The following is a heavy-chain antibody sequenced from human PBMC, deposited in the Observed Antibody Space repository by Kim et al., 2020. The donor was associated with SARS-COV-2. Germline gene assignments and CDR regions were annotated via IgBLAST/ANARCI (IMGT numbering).Heavy chain of an antibody. CDR2: INPSGADT. D-gene: IGHD3-10*01. CDR1: GYTFTNYY. Sequence: ASVKVSCKASGYTFTNYYMHWVRQAPGQGLEWMGIINPSGADTRYAQKFQGRVTMTRDTSTSTVYMELYSLRSEDTAVYYCARDSYGSGYYYGMDVWGQGTTATVSS. V-gene: IGHV1-46*01. J-gene: IGHJ6*02. CDR3: ARDSYGSGYYYGMDV.